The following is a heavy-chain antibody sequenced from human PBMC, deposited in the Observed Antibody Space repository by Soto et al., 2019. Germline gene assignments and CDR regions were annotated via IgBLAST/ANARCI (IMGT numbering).Heavy chain of an antibody. Sequence: EVQLLESGGGLVQPGGSLRLSCAASGFSFSDYSMTWVRQAPGRGLEWVSTLTPAGTTFYADSVKGRFTISRDNYRNTLSLQMYNLRAEDTARYYCAKRATTVPTPGNYFDCWGQGTPVTVSS. V-gene: IGHV3-23*01. J-gene: IGHJ4*02. D-gene: IGHD2-15*01. CDR3: AKRATTVPTPGNYFDC. CDR1: GFSFSDYS. CDR2: LTPAGTT.